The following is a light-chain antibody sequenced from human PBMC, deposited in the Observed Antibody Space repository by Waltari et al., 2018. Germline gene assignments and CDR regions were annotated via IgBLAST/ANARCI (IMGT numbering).Light chain of an antibody. J-gene: IGKJ1*01. CDR3: QQFNRYPWT. Sequence: DVQMTQSPASLSASVGDEVTITCRANDHIYNYVAWPQQKPGEAPRSLLFSVSSRHRGVPSRFRGRRSGPDFTLTITSLQPEDFATYYCQQFNRYPWTFGQGTKV. CDR1: DHIYNY. CDR2: SVS. V-gene: IGKV1-16*01.